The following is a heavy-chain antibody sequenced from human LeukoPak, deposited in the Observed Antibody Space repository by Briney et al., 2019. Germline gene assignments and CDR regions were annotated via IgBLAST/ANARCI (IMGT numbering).Heavy chain of an antibody. CDR2: IIPIFGTA. CDR3: ARDRTAGTDYYYYYMDV. J-gene: IGHJ6*03. CDR1: GGTFSSYV. V-gene: IGHV1-69*05. Sequence: SVKVSCKASGGTFSSYVISWVRQAPGQGLEWMGGIIPIFGTANYAQKFQGRVTITTDESTSTAYMELSSLRSEDTAVYYCARDRTAGTDYYYYYMDVWGKGTTVTVSS. D-gene: IGHD6-13*01.